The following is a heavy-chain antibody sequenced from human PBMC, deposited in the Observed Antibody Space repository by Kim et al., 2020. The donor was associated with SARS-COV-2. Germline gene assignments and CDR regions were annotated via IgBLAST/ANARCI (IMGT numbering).Heavy chain of an antibody. CDR1: GFTFSSYA. Sequence: GGSLRLSCAASGFTFSSYAMHWVRQAPGKGLEWVAVISYDGSNKYYADSVKGRFTISRDNSKNTLYLQMNSLRAEDTAVYYCAREFYGDHEVYWGQGTLVTVSS. V-gene: IGHV3-30-3*01. J-gene: IGHJ4*02. D-gene: IGHD4-17*01. CDR3: AREFYGDHEVY. CDR2: ISYDGSNK.